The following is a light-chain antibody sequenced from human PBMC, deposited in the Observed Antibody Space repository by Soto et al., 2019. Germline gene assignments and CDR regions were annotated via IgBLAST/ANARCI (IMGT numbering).Light chain of an antibody. Sequence: QSALAQPASVSGSPGQSITIPCTGTSGDVGGYNLVSWYQQHPGKAPKLMIYEVTERPSGVSNRFSGSKSGNTASLTISGLQPDDEADYYCCSDAGNSEVFGNGTKVTVL. CDR1: SGDVGGYNL. V-gene: IGLV2-23*02. CDR3: CSDAGNSEV. CDR2: EVT. J-gene: IGLJ1*01.